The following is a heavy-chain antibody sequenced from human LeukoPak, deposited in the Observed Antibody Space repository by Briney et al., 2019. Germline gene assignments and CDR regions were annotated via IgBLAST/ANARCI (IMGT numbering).Heavy chain of an antibody. CDR1: GFTFSICA. CDR2: ISGNGGST. Sequence: GGSLRLSRAASGFTFSICAINWVRQAPGKGLEWVSGISGNGGSTYYADSAKGRFSISRDSSKNTVYLQMNSLRAEDTAVYYCAKADGSYTPLIDYWGQGTLVTVSS. D-gene: IGHD3-10*01. CDR3: AKADGSYTPLIDY. V-gene: IGHV3-23*01. J-gene: IGHJ4*02.